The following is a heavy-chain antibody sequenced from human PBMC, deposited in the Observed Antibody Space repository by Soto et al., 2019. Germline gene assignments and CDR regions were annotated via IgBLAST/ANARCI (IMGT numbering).Heavy chain of an antibody. V-gene: IGHV4-59*01. Sequence: SETLSLTCTVSGGSISSYYWSWIRQPPGKGLVLFCFIYYIGSTNYNLSFKSRVTISLDTSMNHFSLKLSFVTAADTAVYYCARGNYYDSSGYYDPWHAFDIWGQGTMVTVS. CDR1: GGSISSYY. J-gene: IGHJ3*02. D-gene: IGHD3-22*01. CDR3: ARGNYYDSSGYYDPWHAFDI. CDR2: IYYIGST.